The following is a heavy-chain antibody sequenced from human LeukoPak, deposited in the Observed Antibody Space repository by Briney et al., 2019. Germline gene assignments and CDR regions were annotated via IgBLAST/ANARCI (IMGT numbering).Heavy chain of an antibody. CDR3: ARDYRSTIGGEYGMDV. V-gene: IGHV4-39*02. CDR2: IYYSGST. D-gene: IGHD3-16*01. Sequence: PSETLSLTCTVSGGSISSSSYYWGWIRQPPGKGLEWIGSIYYSGSTYYNPFLKSRVTISVDTSKNQFSLKLSSVTAADTAVYYCARDYRSTIGGEYGMDVWGQGTTVTVSS. CDR1: GGSISSSSYY. J-gene: IGHJ6*02.